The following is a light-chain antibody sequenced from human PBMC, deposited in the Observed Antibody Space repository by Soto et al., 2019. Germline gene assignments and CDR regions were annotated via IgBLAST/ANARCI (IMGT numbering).Light chain of an antibody. V-gene: IGKV3-20*01. J-gene: IGKJ3*01. CDR1: PSISSDY. CDR2: GAS. Sequence: EVVWTQSPDTLSLSQGERATLPCRASPSISSDYLVWYQQKPGQAPRLLIYGASSRATGIPDRFSGSGSGTDFTLNINRLEPEDFAGYYCQHYGNSPPSVTVGPGTKVEIK. CDR3: QHYGNSPPSVT.